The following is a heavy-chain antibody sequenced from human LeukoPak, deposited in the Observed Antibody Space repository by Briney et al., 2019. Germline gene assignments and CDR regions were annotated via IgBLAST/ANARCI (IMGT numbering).Heavy chain of an antibody. J-gene: IGHJ2*01. V-gene: IGHV1-69*13. Sequence: SVKVSCKASGGTFSSYAISWVRQAPGQGLEWMGGIIPIFGTANYAQKFQGRVTITADESTNTAYMELSSLRSEDTAVYYCARRLGYCTNGVCYSWYFDLWGRGTLVTVSS. CDR3: ARRLGYCTNGVCYSWYFDL. CDR1: GGTFSSYA. CDR2: IIPIFGTA. D-gene: IGHD2-8*01.